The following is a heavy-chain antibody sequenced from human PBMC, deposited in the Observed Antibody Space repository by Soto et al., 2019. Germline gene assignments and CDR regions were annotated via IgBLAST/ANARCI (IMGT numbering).Heavy chain of an antibody. V-gene: IGHV1-18*01. CDR3: ARVRQQLAINWFDP. D-gene: IGHD6-13*01. J-gene: IGHJ5*02. CDR1: GYTFTSYG. CDR2: ISAYNGNT. Sequence: ASVKVSCKAPGYTFTSYGISWVRQAPGQGLEWMGWISAYNGNTNYAQKLQGRVTMTTDTSTSTAYMELRSLRSDDTAVYYCARVRQQLAINWFDPWGQGTLVTVSS.